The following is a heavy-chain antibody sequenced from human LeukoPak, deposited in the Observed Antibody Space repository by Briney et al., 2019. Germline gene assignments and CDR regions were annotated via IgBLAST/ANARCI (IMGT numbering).Heavy chain of an antibody. J-gene: IGHJ4*02. CDR2: IRNKAFGETT. CDR1: GFTFGDYV. V-gene: IGHV3-49*03. Sequence: GGSLRLSCSASGFTFGDYVMSWFRQAPGKGLEWVGFIRNKAFGETTQYAAPVKGRFTISRDDSKNIAYLQMNSLKTEDTAVYFCTRERALYGSGKDFDFWGQGTLVTVSS. CDR3: TRERALYGSGKDFDF. D-gene: IGHD3-10*01.